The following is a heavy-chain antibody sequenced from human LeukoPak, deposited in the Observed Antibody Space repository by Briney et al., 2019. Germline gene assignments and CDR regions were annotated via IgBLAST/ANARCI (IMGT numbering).Heavy chain of an antibody. CDR2: VFHTGTA. CDR1: GASISRTTYY. D-gene: IGHD4-17*01. J-gene: IGHJ5*02. CDR3: TKNDVGDYGT. Sequence: SETLSLTCSVSGASISRTTYYWGWIRQPPGKGLEWIGSVFHTGTAYYNPSLRSRVTLSVDTSKNQFSLKMSSVTAADTAVYYCTKNDVGDYGTWGQGTPVAVSS. V-gene: IGHV4-39*01.